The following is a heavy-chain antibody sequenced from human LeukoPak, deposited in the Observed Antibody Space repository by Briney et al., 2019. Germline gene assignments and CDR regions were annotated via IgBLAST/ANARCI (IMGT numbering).Heavy chain of an antibody. CDR2: ISYDGSNK. CDR3: ARAEFIWGIAAAGTRVFDY. Sequence: GGSLRLTCAASGFTFSSYAMHWVRQAPGKGLEWVAVISYDGSNKYYADSVKGRFTISRDNSKNTLYLQMNSLRAEDTAVYYCARAEFIWGIAAAGTRVFDYWGQGTLVTVSS. D-gene: IGHD6-13*01. J-gene: IGHJ4*02. CDR1: GFTFSSYA. V-gene: IGHV3-30*04.